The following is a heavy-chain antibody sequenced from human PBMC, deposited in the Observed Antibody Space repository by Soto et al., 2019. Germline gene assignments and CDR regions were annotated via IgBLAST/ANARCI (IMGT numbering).Heavy chain of an antibody. CDR1: GFTFSGYW. J-gene: IGHJ4*02. CDR2: IDGDGSRT. Sequence: PGGSLRLSCAAPGFTFSGYWMHWVRQAPGKGLVWVSRIDGDGSRTNYADSVKGRFTISRDNAKNTLYLQMNSLRAEDTAVYYCARELASYNDYWGQGTLVTVSS. V-gene: IGHV3-74*01. D-gene: IGHD1-1*01. CDR3: ARELASYNDY.